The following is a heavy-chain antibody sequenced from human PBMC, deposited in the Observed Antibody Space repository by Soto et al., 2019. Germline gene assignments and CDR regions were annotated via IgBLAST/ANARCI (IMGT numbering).Heavy chain of an antibody. J-gene: IGHJ3*02. V-gene: IGHV3-30-3*01. CDR3: ARDLLYSSGWGWDAFDI. CDR1: GFTFSSYA. D-gene: IGHD6-19*01. CDR2: ISYDGSNK. Sequence: QVQLVESGGGVVQPGRSLRLSCAASGFTFSSYAMHWVRQAPGKGLEWVAVISYDGSNKYYADSVKGRFTISRDNSKNTLYLQMNSLRAEDTAVYYCARDLLYSSGWGWDAFDIWGQGTMVTVSS.